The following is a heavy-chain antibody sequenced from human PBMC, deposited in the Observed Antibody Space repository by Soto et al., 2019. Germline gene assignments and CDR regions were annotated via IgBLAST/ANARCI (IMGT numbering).Heavy chain of an antibody. D-gene: IGHD4-17*01. V-gene: IGHV4-34*01. CDR1: GGSFSGYY. J-gene: IGHJ4*02. CDR2: INHSGST. Sequence: SETMSLTCAVYGGSFSGYYWGWIRQPPGKGLEWIGEINHSGSTNYNPSLKSRVTISVDTSKNQFSLKLSSVTAADTAVYYCARYGGAPIPYYFDYWGQGTLVTVSS. CDR3: ARYGGAPIPYYFDY.